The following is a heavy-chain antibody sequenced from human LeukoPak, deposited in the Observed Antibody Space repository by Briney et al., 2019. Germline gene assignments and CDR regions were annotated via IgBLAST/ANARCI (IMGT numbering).Heavy chain of an antibody. CDR2: IIPIFGTA. D-gene: IGHD6-13*01. Sequence: ASVKVSCTASGYTFTSYGISWVRQAPGQGLEWMGGIIPIFGTANYAQKFQGRVTITADKSTSTAYMELSSLRSEDTAVYYCARSRASPLSLWRHSSSWKDFDYWGQGTLVTVSS. CDR3: ARSRASPLSLWRHSSSWKDFDY. J-gene: IGHJ4*02. CDR1: GYTFTSYG. V-gene: IGHV1-69*06.